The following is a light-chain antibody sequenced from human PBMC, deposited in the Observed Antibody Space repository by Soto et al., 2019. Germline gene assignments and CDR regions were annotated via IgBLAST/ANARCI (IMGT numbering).Light chain of an antibody. V-gene: IGKV1-9*01. CDR2: PAS. J-gene: IGKJ4*01. Sequence: IQLTQSPSSLSASVGDRVTITCRASEGISGRLAWYQRKPGKVPTLLISPASSFQSGVPSRFSGSASGTDFRPHLTRLQPEDFATYYCLQLYRYPLTFGGGTTVDIK. CDR1: EGISGR. CDR3: LQLYRYPLT.